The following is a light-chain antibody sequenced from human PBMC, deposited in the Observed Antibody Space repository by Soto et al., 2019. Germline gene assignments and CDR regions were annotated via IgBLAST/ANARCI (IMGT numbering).Light chain of an antibody. J-gene: IGKJ5*01. V-gene: IGKV1-39*01. CDR1: QTINSN. CDR2: DTS. Sequence: DIQMTQSPSSLSASVGDRVTITCRTSQTINSNLNWYQQKPGKAPRLLIYDTSSLQTGVPSRFSGSGSGTDFTLTISSLQPEDFATYYCQQTYNTPITFGQGTRLEIK. CDR3: QQTYNTPIT.